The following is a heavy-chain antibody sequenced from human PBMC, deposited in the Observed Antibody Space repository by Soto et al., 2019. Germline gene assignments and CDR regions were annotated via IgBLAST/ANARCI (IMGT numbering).Heavy chain of an antibody. J-gene: IGHJ3*02. CDR3: ASLYYYDSSGPRDAFDI. Sequence: GASVKVSCKASGYTFTGYYMHWVRQAPGQGLEWMGWINPNSGATNFAQKFHGRVTMTRDTSISTAYMELSRLRPDDTAVYYCASLYYYDSSGPRDAFDIWGQGTMVTVS. CDR1: GYTFTGYY. CDR2: INPNSGAT. D-gene: IGHD3-22*01. V-gene: IGHV1-2*02.